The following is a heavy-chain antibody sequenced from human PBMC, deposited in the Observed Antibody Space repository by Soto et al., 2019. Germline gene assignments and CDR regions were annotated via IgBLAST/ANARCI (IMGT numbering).Heavy chain of an antibody. J-gene: IGHJ6*02. V-gene: IGHV1-8*01. CDR2: MNPNSGNT. Sequence: ASVKVSCKASGYTFTSYDINWVRQATGQGLEWMGWMNPNSGNTGYAQKFQGRVTMTRNTSISTAYMELSSLRSEDTALYYCAALWFGELFYYYGMDVWGQGTTVTVSS. CDR1: GYTFTSYD. CDR3: AALWFGELFYYYGMDV. D-gene: IGHD3-10*01.